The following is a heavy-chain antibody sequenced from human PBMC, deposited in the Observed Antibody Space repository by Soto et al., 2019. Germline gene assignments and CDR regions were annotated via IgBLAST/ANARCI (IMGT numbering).Heavy chain of an antibody. J-gene: IGHJ5*01. V-gene: IGHV4-34*01. CDR3: ARGREGPFFDF. CDR2: IYYSGRS. CDR1: GGSFSGYY. Sequence: PSETLSLTCAVYGGSFSGYYWSWIRQPPGRGLEWIGDIYYSGRSNYNPSLKSRVTISIDRSKNQFSLRLTSVTAADAAVYYCARGREGPFFDFWGQGALVTVS.